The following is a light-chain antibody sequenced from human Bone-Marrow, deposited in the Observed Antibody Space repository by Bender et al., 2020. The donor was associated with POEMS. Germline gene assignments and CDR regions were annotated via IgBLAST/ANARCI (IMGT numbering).Light chain of an antibody. CDR2: EEN. Sequence: QSALTQPASVFGSLGQSVTISCTGTSSDVGNYNLVSWYQQHPGKAPKLIIYEENKRPSGVSNRFSGSKSGNTASLTISGLLAEDETDYYCCSYAGSSSYVFGTGTTVTV. V-gene: IGLV2-23*01. CDR1: SSDVGNYNL. CDR3: CSYAGSSSYV. J-gene: IGLJ1*01.